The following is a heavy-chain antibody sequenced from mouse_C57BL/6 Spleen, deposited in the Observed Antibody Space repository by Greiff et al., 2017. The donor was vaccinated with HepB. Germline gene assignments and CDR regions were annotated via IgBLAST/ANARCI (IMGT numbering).Heavy chain of an antibody. CDR2: IDPSDSET. CDR1: GYTFTSYW. V-gene: IGHV1-52*01. CDR3: ARSPYGSSYEGYFDV. Sequence: QVQLQQPGAELVRPGSSVKLSCKASGYTFTSYWMHWVKQRPIQGLEGIGNIDPSDSETHYNQKFKDKATLTVDKSSSTAYMQLSSLTSEDSAVYYCARSPYGSSYEGYFDVWGTGTTVTVSS. D-gene: IGHD1-1*01. J-gene: IGHJ1*03.